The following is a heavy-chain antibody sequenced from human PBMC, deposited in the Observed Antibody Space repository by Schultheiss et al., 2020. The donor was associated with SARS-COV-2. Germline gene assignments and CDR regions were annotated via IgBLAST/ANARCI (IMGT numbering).Heavy chain of an antibody. J-gene: IGHJ4*02. CDR3: ARGGYSSSWANGGIY. V-gene: IGHV3-64*04. CDR1: GFTFSGYG. CDR2: ISSNGGST. D-gene: IGHD6-13*01. Sequence: GESLKISCAASGFTFSGYGMHWVRQAPGKGLEYVSAISSNGGSTYYADSVKGRFTISRDNSKNTLYLQMNSLRAEDTAVYYCARGGYSSSWANGGIYWGQGILVTVSS.